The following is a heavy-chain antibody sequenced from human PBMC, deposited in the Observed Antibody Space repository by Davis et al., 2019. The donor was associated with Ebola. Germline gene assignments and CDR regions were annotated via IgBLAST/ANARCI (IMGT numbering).Heavy chain of an antibody. CDR1: GYTFTSYG. CDR2: ISAYNGNT. D-gene: IGHD2-2*01. V-gene: IGHV1-18*01. CDR3: ARENTRYCSSTSCYYYGMDV. Sequence: ASVKVSCKASGYTFTSYGISWVRQAPGQGLEWMGWISAYNGNTNYAQKLRGRVTMTTDTSTSTAYMELRSLRSDDTAVYYCARENTRYCSSTSCYYYGMDVWGQGTTVTVSS. J-gene: IGHJ6*02.